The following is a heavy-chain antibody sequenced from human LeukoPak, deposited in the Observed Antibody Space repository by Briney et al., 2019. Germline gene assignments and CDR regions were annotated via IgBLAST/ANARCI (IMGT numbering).Heavy chain of an antibody. V-gene: IGHV3-7*03. CDR2: IHQDGSTE. CDR3: ARDLSSRDAY. CDR1: GFTVSNYW. D-gene: IGHD6-13*01. J-gene: IGHJ4*02. Sequence: GGSRRLSCAASGFTVSNYWMSWVRQAPGEGLEWVACIHQDGSTEYYVDSVKGRFAISRDNTKNSLYLQMSSLTVEDTAAYYCARDLSSRDAYWGQGTLVTVSS.